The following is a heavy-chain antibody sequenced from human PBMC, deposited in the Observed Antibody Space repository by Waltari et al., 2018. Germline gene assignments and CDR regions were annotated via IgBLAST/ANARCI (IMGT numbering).Heavy chain of an antibody. Sequence: EVQLLESGGGLVQPGGSLRLSCAASGFTFSSYAMSWVRQAPGKGLEWVSAISGSGGSTYYSDSVKGRFTISRDNSKNPLYLQMNSLRAEDTAVYYCARGNSGYEGYWGQGTLVTVSS. CDR2: ISGSGGST. CDR1: GFTFSSYA. J-gene: IGHJ4*02. D-gene: IGHD5-12*01. V-gene: IGHV3-23*01. CDR3: ARGNSGYEGY.